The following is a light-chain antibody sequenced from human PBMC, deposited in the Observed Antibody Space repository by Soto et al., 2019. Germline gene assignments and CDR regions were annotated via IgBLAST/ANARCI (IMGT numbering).Light chain of an antibody. Sequence: DIQMAQSPCSLAGSLGDRGTITCRASQTISNYLNWYQQQPGKAPKLLIYAASSLQSGVPSRFSGSGSGTDFTLTISSLQPEDFATYYCQQCYSSPLTFGGGTKVDIK. V-gene: IGKV1-39*01. CDR1: QTISNY. CDR2: AAS. J-gene: IGKJ4*01. CDR3: QQCYSSPLT.